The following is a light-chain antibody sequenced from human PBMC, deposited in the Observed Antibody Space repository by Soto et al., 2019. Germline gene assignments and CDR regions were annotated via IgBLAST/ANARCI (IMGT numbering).Light chain of an antibody. CDR2: AAS. J-gene: IGKJ5*01. V-gene: IGKV1-39*01. Sequence: DIQMTQSPSSLSASVGDRVTITCRASQSISSYLNWYQQKPGKAPKLLIYAASSLQSGVPSRFSGSGSGTDFTLTISSLQPEDFATYYCQQSYSTPRETFGQGTRLE. CDR1: QSISSY. CDR3: QQSYSTPRET.